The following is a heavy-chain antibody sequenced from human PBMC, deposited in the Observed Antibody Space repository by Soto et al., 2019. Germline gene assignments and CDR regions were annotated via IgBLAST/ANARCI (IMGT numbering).Heavy chain of an antibody. V-gene: IGHV3-23*01. Sequence: PGGSLRLSCAGSGFTFNNYAMSWVRQAPGKGLEWVSAISGSGGTTFYADSVKGRFTISRDNSKNTLYLQMNSLRAEDTAVYYCAREKGSGSYYKSPTWFDPWGQGTLVTVSS. D-gene: IGHD3-10*01. J-gene: IGHJ5*02. CDR3: AREKGSGSYYKSPTWFDP. CDR2: ISGSGGTT. CDR1: GFTFNNYA.